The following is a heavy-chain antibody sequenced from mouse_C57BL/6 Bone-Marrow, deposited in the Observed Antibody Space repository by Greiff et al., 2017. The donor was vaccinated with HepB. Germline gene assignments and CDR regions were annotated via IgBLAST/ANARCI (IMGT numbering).Heavy chain of an antibody. D-gene: IGHD1-1*01. CDR3: ARSNYGSSYEYFDV. CDR1: GYSFTGYF. Sequence: EVQLQQSAPELVKPGDSVKISCKASGYSFTGYFMNWVMQSHGKSLEWIGRINPYNGDTFYNQKFKGKATLTVDKSSSTAHMELRSLTSEDSAVYYCARSNYGSSYEYFDVWGAGTTVTVSS. J-gene: IGHJ1*01. V-gene: IGHV1-20*01. CDR2: INPYNGDT.